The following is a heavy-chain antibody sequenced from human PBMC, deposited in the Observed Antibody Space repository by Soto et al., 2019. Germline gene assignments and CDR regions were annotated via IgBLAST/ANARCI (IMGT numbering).Heavy chain of an antibody. CDR3: ARDISRYGSGSAYDY. D-gene: IGHD3-10*01. J-gene: IGHJ4*02. Sequence: SVKVSCKASGGTFSSYAISWVRQAPGQGLEWMGGIIPIFGTANYAQKFQGRVTITADKSTSTAYMELSSLRSEDTAVYYCARDISRYGSGSAYDYWGQGTLVTVSS. CDR2: IIPIFGTA. V-gene: IGHV1-69*06. CDR1: GGTFSSYA.